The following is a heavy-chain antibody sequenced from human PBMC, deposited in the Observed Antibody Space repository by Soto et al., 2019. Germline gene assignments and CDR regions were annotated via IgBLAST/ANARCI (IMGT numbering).Heavy chain of an antibody. CDR3: AIARDSNYGHNWIHP. Sequence: SETLSLTCTVSGGSITSGDYYWSWIRQPPGKGLEWIGYIYYSGSTSYNPSLKSRVTISVDTSKNQFSLKLSSVTAADTAVYYCAIARDSNYGHNWIHPWGQGTLVTGSS. J-gene: IGHJ5*02. D-gene: IGHD4-4*01. CDR1: GGSITSGDYY. CDR2: IYYSGST. V-gene: IGHV4-30-4*01.